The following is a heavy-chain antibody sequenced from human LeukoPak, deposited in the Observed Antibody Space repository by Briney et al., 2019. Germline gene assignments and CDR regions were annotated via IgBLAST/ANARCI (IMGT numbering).Heavy chain of an antibody. J-gene: IGHJ3*02. Sequence: GGSLRLSCAASGFTFSSYGMHWVRQAPGKGLEWVAVIWYDGSNKYYADSVKGRFTISRDNSKNTLYLQMNSLRAEDTAVYYGAKPPQAGDAFAIWGQGTMVTVSP. V-gene: IGHV3-33*06. CDR3: AKPPQAGDAFAI. CDR2: IWYDGSNK. CDR1: GFTFSSYG.